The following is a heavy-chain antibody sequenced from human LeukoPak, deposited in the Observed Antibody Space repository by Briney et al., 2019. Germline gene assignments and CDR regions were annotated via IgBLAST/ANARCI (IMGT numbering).Heavy chain of an antibody. CDR2: INPNSGGT. CDR3: ARDIRAYYYDSSGYYWLDY. CDR1: GYTFTGYY. D-gene: IGHD3-22*01. Sequence: ASVKVSCKASGYTFTGYYMHWVRQAPGQGLGWMGWINPNSGGTNYAQKFQGRVTMTRDTSISTAYMELRSLRSDDTAVYYCARDIRAYYYDSSGYYWLDYWGQGTLVTVSS. J-gene: IGHJ4*02. V-gene: IGHV1-2*02.